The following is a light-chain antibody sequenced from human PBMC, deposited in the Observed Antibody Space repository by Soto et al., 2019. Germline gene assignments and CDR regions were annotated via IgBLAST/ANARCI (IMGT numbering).Light chain of an antibody. CDR2: EVS. J-gene: IGLJ1*01. CDR3: LSYADTAYV. CDR1: SGDVGGYNY. V-gene: IGLV2-8*01. Sequence: QSVLTQPPSESGSPGQSVTISCAGTSGDVGGYNYVSWYQQYPGKVTNLMIEEVSERPSGVPDRFSGSKSGNTAVLTVAGLQAEDEADYYCLSYADTAYVFGTGTKVTV.